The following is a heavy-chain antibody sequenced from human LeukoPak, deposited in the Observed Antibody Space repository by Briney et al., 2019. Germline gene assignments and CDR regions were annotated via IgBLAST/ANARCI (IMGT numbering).Heavy chain of an antibody. CDR1: GYRFSSYW. Sequence: GESLKISCKDSGYRFSSYWIAWVRQMPGEGLEYIGIIYPGDSDIRYSPSFQGLVTISADKSISTAYLQWSSLKASDTAMYYCARQEYCSGGSCYTWFDPWGQGTLVTVSS. D-gene: IGHD2-15*01. J-gene: IGHJ5*02. CDR3: ARQEYCSGGSCYTWFDP. CDR2: IYPGDSDI. V-gene: IGHV5-51*01.